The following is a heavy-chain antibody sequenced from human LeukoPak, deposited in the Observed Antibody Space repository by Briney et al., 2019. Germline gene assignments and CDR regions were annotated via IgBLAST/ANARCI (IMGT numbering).Heavy chain of an antibody. J-gene: IGHJ4*02. CDR1: GGTFSSYA. Sequence: ASVKVSCKASGGTFSSYAISWVRQAPGQGLEWMGGIIPIFGTANYAQKFQGRVTITADESTSTAYMELSSLRSEDTAVYYCASPSNYGYVWGSPDIVTFDYWGQGTLVTVSS. V-gene: IGHV1-69*01. D-gene: IGHD3-16*01. CDR3: ASPSNYGYVWGSPDIVTFDY. CDR2: IIPIFGTA.